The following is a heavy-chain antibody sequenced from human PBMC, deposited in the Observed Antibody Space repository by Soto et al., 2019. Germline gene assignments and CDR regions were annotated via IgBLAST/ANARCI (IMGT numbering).Heavy chain of an antibody. CDR2: ISWNSGSI. V-gene: IGHV3-9*01. Sequence: ESGGGLVQTGRSLRLSCAASGFTFDDYDMHWVRQAPGKGLEWVSGISWNSGSIGYADSVKGRFTISRDNAKNSLYLQMNSPSAEDTALYYCAKDSGLVISFYFDYWGQGTLVTVSS. D-gene: IGHD6-19*01. CDR1: GFTFDDYD. J-gene: IGHJ4*02. CDR3: AKDSGLVISFYFDY.